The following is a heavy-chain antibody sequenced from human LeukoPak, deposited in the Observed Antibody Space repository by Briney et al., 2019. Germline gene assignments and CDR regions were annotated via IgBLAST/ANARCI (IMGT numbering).Heavy chain of an antibody. J-gene: IGHJ4*02. Sequence: SSETLSLTCTVSGGSISSYYWSWIRQPPGKGLEWIGYIYYSGSTNYNPSLKSRVTISVDTSKNQFSLKLSSVTAADTAVYHCARVPLFGDYVFFDYWGQGTLVTVSS. CDR2: IYYSGST. V-gene: IGHV4-59*01. CDR3: ARVPLFGDYVFFDY. CDR1: GGSISSYY. D-gene: IGHD4-17*01.